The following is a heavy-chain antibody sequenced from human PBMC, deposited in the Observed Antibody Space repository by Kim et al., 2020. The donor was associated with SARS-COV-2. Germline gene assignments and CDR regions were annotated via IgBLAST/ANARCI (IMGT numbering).Heavy chain of an antibody. CDR2: ISWDGGST. D-gene: IGHD3-9*01. V-gene: IGHV3-43*01. CDR3: ARAYHDILTGRSHWYFDL. CDR1: GFTFDDYT. Sequence: GGSLRLSCAASGFTFDDYTMHWVRQAPGKGLEWVSLISWDGGSTYYADSVKGRFTISRDNSKNSLYLQMNSLRTEDTALYYCARAYHDILTGRSHWYFDLWGRGTLVTVSS. J-gene: IGHJ2*01.